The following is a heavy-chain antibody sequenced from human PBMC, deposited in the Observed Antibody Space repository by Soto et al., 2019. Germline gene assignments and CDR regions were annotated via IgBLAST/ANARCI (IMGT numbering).Heavy chain of an antibody. CDR3: AGGDYYHSSGYYFYYYTMDV. CDR2: VYYGGST. Sequence: SSETLSLPCTVSGGSISSSSYYWGWIRQPPGKGLEWIGNVYYGGSTYYNPSLKSRVTISVETSKSQFSLKLSSVTAADTAVYYCAGGDYYHSSGYYFYYYTMDVWGQGTTVTSP. CDR1: GGSISSSSYY. D-gene: IGHD3-22*01. V-gene: IGHV4-39*01. J-gene: IGHJ6*02.